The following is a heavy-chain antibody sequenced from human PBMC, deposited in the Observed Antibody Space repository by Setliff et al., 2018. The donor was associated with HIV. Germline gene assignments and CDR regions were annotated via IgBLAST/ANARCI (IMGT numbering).Heavy chain of an antibody. J-gene: IGHJ4*02. D-gene: IGHD3-22*01. V-gene: IGHV4-34*01. CDR3: ARGGGYDRSGYCPFDY. CDR1: GGSLSGYH. CDR2: INHSGST. Sequence: SETLSLTCAVYGGSLSGYHWSWLRQSPEKGLEWIGEINHSGSTNYNPSLKRRVTMSVDTSKNQFSLKLSSVTAADTAVYYCARGGGYDRSGYCPFDYWGQGTPVTVSS.